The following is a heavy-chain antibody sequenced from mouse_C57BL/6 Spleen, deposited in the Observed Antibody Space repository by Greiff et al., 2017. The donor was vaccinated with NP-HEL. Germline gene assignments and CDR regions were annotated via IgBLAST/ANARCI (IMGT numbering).Heavy chain of an antibody. J-gene: IGHJ3*01. D-gene: IGHD2-4*01. CDR1: GYTFTSYW. CDR2: IDPSDSYT. Sequence: QVQLQQPGAELVMPGASVKLSCKASGYTFTSYWMHWVKQRPGQGLEWIGEIDPSDSYTNYNQKFKGKSKLTVDKSSSTAYMQLSSLTSEDSAVYYCARPYDYDVAWFAYWGQGTLVTVSA. V-gene: IGHV1-69*01. CDR3: ARPYDYDVAWFAY.